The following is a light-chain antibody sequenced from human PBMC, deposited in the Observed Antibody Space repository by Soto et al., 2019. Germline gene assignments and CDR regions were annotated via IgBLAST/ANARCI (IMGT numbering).Light chain of an antibody. V-gene: IGLV2-14*03. Sequence: QSALTQPASVSGSPGQSITISCTGTSSDVGGYNYVSWYQHHPGKAPKLMIYDVTNRPSGVSNRFSGSKSGNTASLTISGLQAEDEADYYCTSYTTSNPYLVFGGGTKVTVL. CDR3: TSYTTSNPYLV. J-gene: IGLJ3*02. CDR1: SSDVGGYNY. CDR2: DVT.